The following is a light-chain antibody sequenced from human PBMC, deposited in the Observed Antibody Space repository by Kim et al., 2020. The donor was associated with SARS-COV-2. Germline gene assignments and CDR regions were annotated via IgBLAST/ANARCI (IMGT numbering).Light chain of an antibody. CDR1: QSISSY. Sequence: SVRDRVTITCRASQSISSYLNWYQQKPGKAPKLLIYSASSLQSGVPSRFSGSGSGTDFTLPISSLQPGDFATYYCQQSYSTLSITFGQGTRLEIK. CDR2: SAS. V-gene: IGKV1-39*01. CDR3: QQSYSTLSIT. J-gene: IGKJ5*01.